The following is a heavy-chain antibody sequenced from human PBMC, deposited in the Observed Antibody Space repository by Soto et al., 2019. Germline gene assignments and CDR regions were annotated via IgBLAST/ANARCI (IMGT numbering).Heavy chain of an antibody. CDR1: GGSINSYW. Sequence: ETLSLTCTVSGGSINSYWWSWIRQPAGKGLEWIGRVYSSGTTDYNPSLNSRATMSVETSKNQFSLKLSSVTAADTAVYYCARDIASYAYGEGYWGQGIQVTVSS. D-gene: IGHD2-21*01. CDR3: ARDIASYAYGEGY. J-gene: IGHJ4*02. CDR2: VYSSGTT. V-gene: IGHV4-4*07.